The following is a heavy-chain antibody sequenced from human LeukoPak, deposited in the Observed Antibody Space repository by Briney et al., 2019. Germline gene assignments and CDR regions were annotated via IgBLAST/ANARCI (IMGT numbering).Heavy chain of an antibody. V-gene: IGHV4-39*07. D-gene: IGHD1-26*01. CDR1: GGSISSSSYY. Sequence: SETLSLTCTVSGGSISSSSYYWGWIRQPPGKGLEWIGSIYYSGSTYYNPSLKSRVTISVDTSKNQFSLKLSSVTAADTAVYYCARDLYMVGGGDYWGQGTLVTVSS. CDR3: ARDLYMVGGGDY. J-gene: IGHJ4*02. CDR2: IYYSGST.